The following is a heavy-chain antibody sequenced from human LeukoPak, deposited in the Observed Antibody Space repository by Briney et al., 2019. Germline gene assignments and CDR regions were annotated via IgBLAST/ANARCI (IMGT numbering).Heavy chain of an antibody. CDR3: AREGYSYGYPPNDY. D-gene: IGHD5-18*01. CDR2: INPNSGGT. J-gene: IGHJ4*01. CDR1: GYTFTGYY. V-gene: IGHV1-2*02. Sequence: ASVKVSCKASGYTFTGYYMHWVRQAPGQGLEWMGWINPNSGGTNYAQKFQGRVTMTRDTSISTAYMELSRLRSDDTAVYYCAREGYSYGYPPNDYWGQEPWSPSPQ.